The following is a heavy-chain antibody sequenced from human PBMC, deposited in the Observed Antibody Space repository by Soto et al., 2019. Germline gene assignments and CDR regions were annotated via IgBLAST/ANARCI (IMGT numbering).Heavy chain of an antibody. V-gene: IGHV1-8*01. D-gene: IGHD4-17*01. J-gene: IGHJ2*01. CDR3: ARGRSSYGDYINWYFDL. CDR1: GYTFTNYD. Sequence: QVQLVQSGAEVKKPGASVKVSCKASGYTFTNYDINWVRQATGQGLEWVGWMNPNSGHTGFAQKFQGRVTLTRATSISTAYMELSSLSSEDTAVYYCARGRSSYGDYINWYFDLWGRGTLVTVSS. CDR2: MNPNSGHT.